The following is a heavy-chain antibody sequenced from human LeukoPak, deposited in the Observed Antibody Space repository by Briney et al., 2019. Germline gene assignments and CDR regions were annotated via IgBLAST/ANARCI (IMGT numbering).Heavy chain of an antibody. CDR1: GFTFSSYS. CDR2: ISSSSSYI. Sequence: GGSLRLSCAASGFTFSSYSMNWVRQAPGKGLEWVSSISSSSSYIYYADSVKGRFTISRDNAKNSLYLQMSSLRAEDTAVYYCARVSITIFGVVYYGMDVWGQGTTVTVSS. V-gene: IGHV3-21*01. D-gene: IGHD3-3*01. CDR3: ARVSITIFGVVYYGMDV. J-gene: IGHJ6*02.